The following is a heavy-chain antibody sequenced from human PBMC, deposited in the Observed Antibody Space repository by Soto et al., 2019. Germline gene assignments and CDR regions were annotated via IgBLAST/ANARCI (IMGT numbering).Heavy chain of an antibody. Sequence: GASVKVSCKASGYTLTSYDIYWVRQATGQGLEWMGWLNPNTGDSAYAQKFQGRISVTSDTSINTVHMELSSLRSEDTAVYYCARRAETNGWNGFGADKYYFDFWGQGTLVTRLL. V-gene: IGHV1-8*01. CDR1: GYTLTSYD. CDR2: LNPNTGDS. J-gene: IGHJ4*02. CDR3: ARRAETNGWNGFGADKYYFDF. D-gene: IGHD1-1*01.